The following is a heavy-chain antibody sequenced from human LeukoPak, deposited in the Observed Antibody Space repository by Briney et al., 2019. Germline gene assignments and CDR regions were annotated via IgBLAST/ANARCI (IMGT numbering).Heavy chain of an antibody. CDR3: ARDPLRYFDWLPRANYYGMDV. CDR1: GFTFSSYE. CDR2: ISSSGSTI. D-gene: IGHD3-9*01. V-gene: IGHV3-48*03. J-gene: IGHJ6*02. Sequence: GGSLRLSCAASGFTFSSYEMNWVRQAPGKGLEWVSYISSSGSTIYYADSVKGRFTISRDNARNSLYLQMNSLRAEDTAVYYCARDPLRYFDWLPRANYYGMDVWGQGTTVTVSS.